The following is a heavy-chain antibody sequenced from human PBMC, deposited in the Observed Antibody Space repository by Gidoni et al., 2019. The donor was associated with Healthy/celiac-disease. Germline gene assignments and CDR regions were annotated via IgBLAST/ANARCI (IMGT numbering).Heavy chain of an antibody. CDR1: GLTFSSYA. J-gene: IGHJ4*02. CDR2: ISGSGGST. V-gene: IGHV3-23*01. D-gene: IGHD3-22*01. Sequence: EVQLLESGGGLVQPGGSLRLSWAASGLTFSSYAMSWVRQAPGKGLALVSAISGSGGSTYYADSVKGRFTISRDNSKNTLYLQMNSLRAEDTAVYYCAKDPVQYYYDSSGYYTQYYFDYWGQGTLVTVSS. CDR3: AKDPVQYYYDSSGYYTQYYFDY.